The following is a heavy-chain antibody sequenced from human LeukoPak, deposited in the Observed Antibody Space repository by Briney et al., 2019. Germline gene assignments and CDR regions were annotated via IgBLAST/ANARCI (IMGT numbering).Heavy chain of an antibody. Sequence: ASVKVSCKVSGFTLTELSMHWVRQAPGKGLEWMGGFDPEDGETIYAQKFQGRVTMTEDTSTDTAYMELSRLRSDDTAVYYCARVVVVPAAQFDYWGQGTLVTVSS. J-gene: IGHJ4*02. CDR1: GFTLTELS. CDR2: FDPEDGET. V-gene: IGHV1-24*01. CDR3: ARVVVVPAAQFDY. D-gene: IGHD2-2*01.